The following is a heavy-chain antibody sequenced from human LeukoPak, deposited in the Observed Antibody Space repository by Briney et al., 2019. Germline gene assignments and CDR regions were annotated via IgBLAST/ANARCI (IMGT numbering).Heavy chain of an antibody. CDR3: ATSGWYFFDS. CDR1: GFTFSRYW. Sequence: GGSLRLSCAASGFTFSRYWMSWVRQAPGKGLEWVANIKQDGGEKYYVDSVKGRFTISRDNGKKSLYLHMNSLRAEDTAVYYCATSGWYFFDSWGQGTLVTVSS. D-gene: IGHD6-19*01. CDR2: IKQDGGEK. J-gene: IGHJ4*02. V-gene: IGHV3-7*01.